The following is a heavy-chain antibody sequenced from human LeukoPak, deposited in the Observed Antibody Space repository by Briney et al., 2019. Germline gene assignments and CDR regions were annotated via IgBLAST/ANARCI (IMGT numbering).Heavy chain of an antibody. Sequence: GGSLRLSCAASGFTFSTYWMSWVRRAPGKGLELVANIKQDGSEKYYVDSVKGRFTIPRDNNAKNSLYLQLNSLSADDTAVYYCARNPRRLDFWGQGALVTVSS. CDR3: ARNPRRLDF. D-gene: IGHD6-25*01. J-gene: IGHJ4*02. V-gene: IGHV3-7*01. CDR2: IKQDGSEK. CDR1: GFTFSTYW.